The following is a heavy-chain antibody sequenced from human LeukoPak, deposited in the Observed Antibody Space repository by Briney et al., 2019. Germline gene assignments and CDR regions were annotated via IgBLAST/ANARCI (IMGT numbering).Heavy chain of an antibody. D-gene: IGHD3-22*01. CDR1: GDTFTSYD. V-gene: IGHV1-8*01. J-gene: IGHJ4*02. CDR2: KNPNSGNT. Sequence: ASVKVFCKASGDTFTSYDINWVRQATGQGLEWMGWKNPNSGNTGCAQRFQGRVTMTRDTSISTAYMELSSLRSEDTAVYYCARGGYYYDSSSYYLDYWGQGTLVTVSS. CDR3: ARGGYYYDSSSYYLDY.